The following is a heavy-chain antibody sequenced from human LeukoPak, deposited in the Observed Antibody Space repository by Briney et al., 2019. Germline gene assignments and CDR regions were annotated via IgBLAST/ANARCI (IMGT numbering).Heavy chain of an antibody. J-gene: IGHJ4*02. V-gene: IGHV3-30*02. Sequence: PGGSLRLSCAASGFTFSSYGMHWVRQAPGKGLEWVAFIRYDGSNKYYADSVKGRFTISRDNSKNTLYLQMNSLRAEDTAVYYCASEVWFGEEYDRSFDYWGQGTLVTVSS. D-gene: IGHD3-10*01. CDR3: ASEVWFGEEYDRSFDY. CDR1: GFTFSSYG. CDR2: IRYDGSNK.